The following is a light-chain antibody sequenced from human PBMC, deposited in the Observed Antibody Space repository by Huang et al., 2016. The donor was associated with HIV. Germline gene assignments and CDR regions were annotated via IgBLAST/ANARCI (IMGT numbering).Light chain of an antibody. CDR2: GVS. Sequence: DIQMTQSPSTMSASVGDRVTITCRASQGIHDYLAWFQQKPGNAPKRLIYGVSMLQSGVPSRFSGSGSGKEFTLIINSLQPEDIATYYCLQHAGDSFSFGGGTKVEIK. J-gene: IGKJ4*01. V-gene: IGKV1-17*03. CDR1: QGIHDY. CDR3: LQHAGDSFS.